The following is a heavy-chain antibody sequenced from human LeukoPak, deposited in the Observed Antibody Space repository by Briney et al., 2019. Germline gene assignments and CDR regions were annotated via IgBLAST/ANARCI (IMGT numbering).Heavy chain of an antibody. J-gene: IGHJ3*02. Sequence: SQTLSLTCTVSGGSISSGSYYWSWIRQPAGKGLEWIGRIYTSGSTYYNPSLKSRVTISVDRSKNQFSLKLSSVTAADTAVYYCAREGGATAFDIWGQGTMVTVSS. CDR3: AREGGATAFDI. D-gene: IGHD1-26*01. CDR1: GGSISSGSYY. CDR2: IYTSGST. V-gene: IGHV4-61*02.